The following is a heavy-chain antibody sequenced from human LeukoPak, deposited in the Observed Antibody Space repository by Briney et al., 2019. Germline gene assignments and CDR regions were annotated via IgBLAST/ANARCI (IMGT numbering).Heavy chain of an antibody. CDR1: GGSFSGYY. CDR3: ASFYCSGGSCYQYFSYYYMDV. CDR2: INHSGST. D-gene: IGHD2-15*01. J-gene: IGHJ6*03. Sequence: SETLSLTCAVYGGSFSGYYWSWIRQPPGKGLEWIGEINHSGSTNYNPSLKSRVTISVDTSKNQFSLKLNSVTAADTALYYCASFYCSGGSCYQYFSYYYMDVWGKGTTVTISS. V-gene: IGHV4-34*01.